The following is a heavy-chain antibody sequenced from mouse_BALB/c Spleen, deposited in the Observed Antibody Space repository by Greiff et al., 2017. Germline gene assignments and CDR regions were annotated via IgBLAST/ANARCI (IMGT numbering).Heavy chain of an antibody. Sequence: VQLKESGAELVKPGASVKLSCTASGFNIKDTYMHWVKQRPEQGLEWIGRIDPANGNTKYDPKFQGKATITADTSSNTAYLQLSSLTSEDTAVYYCASGDYYGSSPFAYGGQGTLVTVSA. V-gene: IGHV14-3*02. J-gene: IGHJ3*01. CDR2: IDPANGNT. D-gene: IGHD1-1*01. CDR3: ASGDYYGSSPFAY. CDR1: GFNIKDTY.